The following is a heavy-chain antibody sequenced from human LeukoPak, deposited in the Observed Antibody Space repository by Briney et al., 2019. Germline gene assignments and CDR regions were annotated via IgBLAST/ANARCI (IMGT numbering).Heavy chain of an antibody. J-gene: IGHJ6*03. CDR1: GGSINNYY. Sequence: PSETLSLTCTVSGGSINNYYWTWIRQPDGKGLEWIAHIYPSGNTNYNPSLKSRVTISADKSKNQFSLRLSSVTAADTAMYYCARMTPGYYYYMDVWGKGTKVTVSS. CDR2: IYPSGNT. V-gene: IGHV4-4*07. CDR3: ARMTPGYYYYMDV.